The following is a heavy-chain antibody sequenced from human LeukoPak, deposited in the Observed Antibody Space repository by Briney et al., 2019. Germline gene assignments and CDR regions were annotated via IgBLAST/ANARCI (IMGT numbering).Heavy chain of an antibody. CDR1: GFTFSSYS. CDR3: AKERGSYGYNFPDY. J-gene: IGHJ4*02. V-gene: IGHV3-23*01. CDR2: ISGSGGSS. Sequence: GGSLRLSCAASGFTFSSYSMSWVRQAPGQGLEWVSAISGSGGSSYYADSVKGRLTISRDNSKNTLYLQMNSLRAEDTAVYYCAKERGSYGYNFPDYWGQGTLVTVSS. D-gene: IGHD5-18*01.